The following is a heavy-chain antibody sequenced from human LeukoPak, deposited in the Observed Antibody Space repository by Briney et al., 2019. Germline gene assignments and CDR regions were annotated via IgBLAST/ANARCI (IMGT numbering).Heavy chain of an antibody. CDR3: MRGATDTTRWFDP. J-gene: IGHJ5*02. V-gene: IGHV3-20*04. CDR2: INWNGDIT. Sequence: GGSLRLSCAASGFTFDDYAMSWVRQVPGEGLEWVAGINWNGDITAYVDSVKGRFTISRDNAKNSLYLQMNGLRAEDTAAYYCMRGATDTTRWFDPWGQGTLVTVSS. D-gene: IGHD1-7*01. CDR1: GFTFDDYA.